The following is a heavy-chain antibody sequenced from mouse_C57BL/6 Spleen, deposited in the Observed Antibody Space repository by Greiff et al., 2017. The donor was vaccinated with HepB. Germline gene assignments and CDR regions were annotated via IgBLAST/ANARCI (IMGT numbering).Heavy chain of an antibody. J-gene: IGHJ3*01. CDR3: TRNYGSRAWFAY. V-gene: IGHV6-6*01. D-gene: IGHD1-1*01. CDR2: IRNKANNHAT. CDR1: GFTFSDAW. Sequence: DVMLVESGGGLVQPGGSMKLSCAASGFTFSDAWMDWVRQSPEKGLEWVAEIRNKANNHATYYAESVKGRFTISRDDSKSSVYLQMNILRAEDTGIYYCTRNYGSRAWFAYWGQGTLVTVSA.